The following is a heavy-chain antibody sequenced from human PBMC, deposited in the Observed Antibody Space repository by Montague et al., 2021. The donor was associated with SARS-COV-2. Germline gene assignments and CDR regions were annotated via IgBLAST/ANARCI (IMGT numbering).Heavy chain of an antibody. CDR1: GDSISTYH. J-gene: IGHJ3*02. CDR2: IYHSGST. Sequence: SETLSLTCSVSGDSISTYHWGWIRQPPGKGLEWIGTIYHSGSTYFNPSLKSRVTVSVDTSKNQFSLNLSSVTAADTAVYYCAKVAGSHDTFDIWGRGTMVTVSS. V-gene: IGHV4-38-2*02. CDR3: AKVAGSHDTFDI. D-gene: IGHD6-19*01.